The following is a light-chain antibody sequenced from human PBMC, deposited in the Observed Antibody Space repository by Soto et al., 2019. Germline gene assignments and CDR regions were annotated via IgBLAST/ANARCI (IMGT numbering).Light chain of an antibody. Sequence: NFMLTQPQSVSQSPGKTVTFSCTRSSGNIASNYVQWYQQRPGSFPTNVSYEDKRRPSGIPDRFSGSIDSSSNSASLTISGLRTEDEAICYCQSYDSYDHVWVFGGGTKLTVL. V-gene: IGLV6-57*01. CDR3: QSYDSYDHVWV. CDR2: EDK. CDR1: SGNIASNY. J-gene: IGLJ3*02.